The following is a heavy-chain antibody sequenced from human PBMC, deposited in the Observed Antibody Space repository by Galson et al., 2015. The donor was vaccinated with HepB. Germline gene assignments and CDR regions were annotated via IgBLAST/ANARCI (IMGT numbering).Heavy chain of an antibody. D-gene: IGHD4-23*01. V-gene: IGHV3-21*01. CDR2: ISSSSSYI. Sequence: SLRLSCAASGFTFSSYSMNWVRQAPGKGLEWVSSISSSSSYIYYADSVKGRFTISRDNAKNSLYLQMNSLRAEDTAVYYCAREGTILYGGKGKPYYYYGMDVWGQGTTVTVSS. CDR1: GFTFSSYS. CDR3: AREGTILYGGKGKPYYYYGMDV. J-gene: IGHJ6*02.